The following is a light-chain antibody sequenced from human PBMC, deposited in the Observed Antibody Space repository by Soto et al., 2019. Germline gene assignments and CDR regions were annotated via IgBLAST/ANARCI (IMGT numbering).Light chain of an antibody. CDR3: CSYAGDSTLV. J-gene: IGLJ2*01. CDR1: INDIGSYNL. CDR2: EGT. V-gene: IGLV2-23*01. Sequence: QSALTQPASVSGSPGQSITISCTGTINDIGSYNLVSWYQQHPGKDPKVMIHEGTKRPSGVSNRFSGSKSGNTASLTITGLQAEDEADYYCCSYAGDSTLVFGGGTKLTVL.